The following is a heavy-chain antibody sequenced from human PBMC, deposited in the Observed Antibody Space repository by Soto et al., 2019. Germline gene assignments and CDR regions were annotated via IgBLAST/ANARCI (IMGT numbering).Heavy chain of an antibody. Sequence: QVQLVQSGAEVKKPGASVKVSCKASGYTFTSYAMHWVRQAPGQRLEWMGWINAGNGNTKYSQKFQGRVTITRDTSASTAYMELSSLRSEDTAVYYCANSGYDLLGYWYFDLWGRGTLVTVSS. CDR2: INAGNGNT. J-gene: IGHJ2*01. V-gene: IGHV1-3*01. CDR1: GYTFTSYA. D-gene: IGHD5-12*01. CDR3: ANSGYDLLGYWYFDL.